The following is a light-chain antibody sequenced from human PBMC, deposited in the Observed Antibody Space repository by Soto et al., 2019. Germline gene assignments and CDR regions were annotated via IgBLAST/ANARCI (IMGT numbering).Light chain of an antibody. CDR3: QQYDSVPPS. CDR1: QDITNY. CDR2: DAS. Sequence: DIQMTQSPSSLSASVGDRVSITCQASQDITNYLNWYQHKPGKAPKLLIYDASNLETGVPSRFSGSGSGTDFTFTITSLRPEDIASYYCQQYDSVPPSFGQGTKLEIK. J-gene: IGKJ2*01. V-gene: IGKV1-33*01.